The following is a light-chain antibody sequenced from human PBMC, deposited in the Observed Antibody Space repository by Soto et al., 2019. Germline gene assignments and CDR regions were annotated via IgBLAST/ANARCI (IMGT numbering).Light chain of an antibody. CDR1: QSVSNNY. Sequence: EIVLTPSPGTLSLSPGESATLSCRASQSVSNNYLAWYQQKPGQAPXLLIYGASNRATGIPDRFSGSGSGTDSTLTISRLEPEDFAVYYCQQYGSPGTFCQGTKVDIK. V-gene: IGKV3-20*01. CDR3: QQYGSPGT. CDR2: GAS. J-gene: IGKJ1*01.